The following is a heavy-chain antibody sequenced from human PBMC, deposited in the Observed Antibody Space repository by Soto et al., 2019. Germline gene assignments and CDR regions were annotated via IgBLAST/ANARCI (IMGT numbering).Heavy chain of an antibody. CDR3: ARSVLWFGELWY. CDR1: GASRTDYD. V-gene: IGHV4-59*08. Sequence: SETKSLTSSVSGASRTDYDGRWILQAPGKGLEWIGYIYYSGSTNYNPSLKSRVTISVDTSKNQFSLKLSSVTAADTVVYYCARSVLWFGELWYSGQGTFVTVS. D-gene: IGHD3-10*01. CDR2: IYYSGST. J-gene: IGHJ4*02.